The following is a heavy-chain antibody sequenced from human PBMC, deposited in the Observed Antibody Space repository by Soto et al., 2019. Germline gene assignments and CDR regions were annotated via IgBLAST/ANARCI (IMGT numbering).Heavy chain of an antibody. Sequence: ASVKVSCKASGYSFTSLHFNWVRQATGLGLEWIGWMNPHSGDTGFAQRFQGRVTMTRNTSINTAYMGLRSLRSQDTAVYYCARGSRGTVDHWGQGTQVTVSS. CDR1: GYSFTSLH. J-gene: IGHJ4*02. CDR3: ARGSRGTVDH. V-gene: IGHV1-8*01. D-gene: IGHD3-16*01. CDR2: MNPHSGDT.